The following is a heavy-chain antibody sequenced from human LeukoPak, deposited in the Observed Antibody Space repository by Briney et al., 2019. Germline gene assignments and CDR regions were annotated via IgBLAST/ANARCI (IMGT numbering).Heavy chain of an antibody. CDR1: GFAFSNYG. Sequence: PGGSLRLSCAASGFAFSNYGMHWVRQAPGKGLEWVALIWYDGSYKYYADSMKGRFTISRDNSKNTLYLQLNSLRAEDTAVYFCARDQRMVRGPGAFDYWGQGTLVTVSS. CDR2: IWYDGSYK. V-gene: IGHV3-33*01. CDR3: ARDQRMVRGPGAFDY. J-gene: IGHJ4*02. D-gene: IGHD3-10*01.